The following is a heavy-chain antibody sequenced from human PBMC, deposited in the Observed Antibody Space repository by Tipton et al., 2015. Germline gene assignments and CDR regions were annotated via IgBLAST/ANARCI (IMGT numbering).Heavy chain of an antibody. D-gene: IGHD2-15*01. CDR3: ARENSMWYPYFDY. CDR1: GYTFTSYG. J-gene: IGHJ4*02. Sequence: HLVQSGAEVKKPGASVKVSCKTAGYTFTSYGVSWLRQAPGQGLEWMGWISPYNANTKYAQKFLGRVTVTTDASTNTAYMELRTLRSDDTAVYYCARENSMWYPYFDYWGQGTLVTVSS. V-gene: IGHV1-18*01. CDR2: ISPYNANT.